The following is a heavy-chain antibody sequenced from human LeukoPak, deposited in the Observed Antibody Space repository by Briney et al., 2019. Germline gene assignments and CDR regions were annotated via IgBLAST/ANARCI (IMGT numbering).Heavy chain of an antibody. J-gene: IGHJ6*02. Sequence: ASVKVSCKASGYTFTSYGISWVRQAPEQGLEWMGWISAYNGNTNYAQKLQGRVTMTTDTSTSTAYMELRSLRSDDTAVYYCARGRDYYGSGSYYLPYYYGMDVWGQGTTVTVSS. CDR1: GYTFTSYG. V-gene: IGHV1-18*01. D-gene: IGHD3-10*01. CDR2: ISAYNGNT. CDR3: ARGRDYYGSGSYYLPYYYGMDV.